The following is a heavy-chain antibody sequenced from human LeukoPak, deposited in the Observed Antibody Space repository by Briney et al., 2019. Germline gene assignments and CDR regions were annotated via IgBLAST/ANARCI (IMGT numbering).Heavy chain of an antibody. J-gene: IGHJ4*02. CDR3: ARGSSSNSWYFDY. CDR1: GDSVSSNSAT. CDR2: TYYRSKWYN. Sequence: SQTLSLTCAISGDSVSSNSATWTWIRQSPSRGLEWLGRTYYRSKWYNDYAVSVKSRVTINPDTSKNQFSLQLNSVTPEDTAVYYCARGSSSNSWYFDYWGQGTLVTVSS. V-gene: IGHV6-1*01. D-gene: IGHD6-13*01.